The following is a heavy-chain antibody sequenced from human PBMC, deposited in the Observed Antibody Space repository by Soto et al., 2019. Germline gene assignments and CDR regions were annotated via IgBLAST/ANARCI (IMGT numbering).Heavy chain of an antibody. J-gene: IGHJ3*02. CDR3: AGWGLDYGDYPNAFDI. D-gene: IGHD4-17*01. CDR2: ISSSSSYI. CDR1: GFTFSSYS. V-gene: IGHV3-21*01. Sequence: PGGPLSLSCAASGFTFSSYSMNWVRQAPGKGLEWVSSISSSSSYIYYADSVKGRFTISRDNAKNSLYLQMNSLRAEDTAVYYCAGWGLDYGDYPNAFDIWGQGTMVTVSS.